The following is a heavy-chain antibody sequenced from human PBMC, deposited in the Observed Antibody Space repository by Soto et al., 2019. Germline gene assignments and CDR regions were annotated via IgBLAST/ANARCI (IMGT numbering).Heavy chain of an antibody. J-gene: IGHJ4*02. CDR2: MNPNSGNT. CDR1: D. Sequence: DINWVRQATGQGLEWMGWMNPNSGNTVYAQKFQGRVTMTRNTSISTAYMELSSLRSEDTAVYYCARGRPDYGDYWGQGTLVTVSS. V-gene: IGHV1-8*01. CDR3: ARGRPDYGDY.